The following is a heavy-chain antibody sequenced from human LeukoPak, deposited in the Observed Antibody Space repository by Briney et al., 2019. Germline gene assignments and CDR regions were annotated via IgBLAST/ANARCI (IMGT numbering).Heavy chain of an antibody. CDR3: AGAPGTTLMDFDY. CDR1: GGSISSGSYY. D-gene: IGHD1-7*01. V-gene: IGHV4-61*02. J-gene: IGHJ4*02. Sequence: SETLSLTCTVSGGSISSGSYYWSWIRQPAGKGLEWIGRIYTSGSTNYNPSLKSRVTISVDTSKNQFSLKLSSVTAADTAVYYCAGAPGTTLMDFDYWGQGTLVTVSS. CDR2: IYTSGST.